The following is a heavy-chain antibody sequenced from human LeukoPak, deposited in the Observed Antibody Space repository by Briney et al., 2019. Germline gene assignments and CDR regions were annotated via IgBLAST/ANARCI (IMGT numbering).Heavy chain of an antibody. Sequence: GGSLRLSCAASGFTFSSYAMSWVRQAPGKGLEWVSAISGSGGSTYYADSVKGRFTISRDNSKNTLYLRMNSLRAEDTAVYYCAKDLGFGESPHDYWGQGTLVTVSS. CDR3: AKDLGFGESPHDY. CDR1: GFTFSSYA. V-gene: IGHV3-23*01. CDR2: ISGSGGST. J-gene: IGHJ4*02. D-gene: IGHD3-10*01.